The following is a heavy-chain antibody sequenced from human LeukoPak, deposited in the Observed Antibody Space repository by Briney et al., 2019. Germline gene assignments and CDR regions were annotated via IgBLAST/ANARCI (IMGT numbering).Heavy chain of an antibody. V-gene: IGHV4-39*01. J-gene: IGHJ4*02. CDR3: ASRNQHFDY. CDR1: GGSISSSSYY. D-gene: IGHD1-14*01. Sequence: SSETLSLTCTVSGGSISSSSYYWAWIRQPPGKGLEWIGSVYYSGNTYYNPSLKSRLTVSVDTSRNQFSLQLRSVTAADTAVYYCASRNQHFDYRGQGTLVTVSS. CDR2: VYYSGNT.